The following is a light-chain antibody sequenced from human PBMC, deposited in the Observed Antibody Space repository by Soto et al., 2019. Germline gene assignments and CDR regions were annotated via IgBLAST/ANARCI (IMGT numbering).Light chain of an antibody. Sequence: EIVFTQSPATLSLSPGERATLSCRASHNVNSYLAWYQQKPDQAPRLLIHDASHRATGIPARFSGSGSGTDFTLTISSLEPEDFAVYFCQHRYGFTFGPGTKVDSK. CDR1: HNVNSY. J-gene: IGKJ3*01. CDR2: DAS. V-gene: IGKV3-11*01. CDR3: QHRYGFT.